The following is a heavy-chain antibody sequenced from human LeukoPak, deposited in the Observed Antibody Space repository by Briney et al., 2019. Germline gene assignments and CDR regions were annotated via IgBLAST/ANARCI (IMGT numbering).Heavy chain of an antibody. CDR1: GFTFSSYS. D-gene: IGHD2-15*01. CDR3: ASDPGYCSGGSCSYYYYYYMDV. J-gene: IGHJ6*03. Sequence: GGSLRLSCAASGFTFSSYSMNWVRQAPGKGLEWVSSISSSSSYIYYAYSVKGRFTISRDNAKNSLDLQMNSLRAEDTAVYYCASDPGYCSGGSCSYYYYYYMDVWGKGTTVTVSS. CDR2: ISSSSSYI. V-gene: IGHV3-21*01.